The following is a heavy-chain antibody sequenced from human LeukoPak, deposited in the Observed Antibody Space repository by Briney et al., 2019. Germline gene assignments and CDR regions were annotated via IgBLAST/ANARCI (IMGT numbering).Heavy chain of an antibody. J-gene: IGHJ4*02. CDR3: ARDFRFHDDY. CDR2: IKQDGSEK. V-gene: IGHV3-7*01. CDR1: GFALSTYW. Sequence: GGSLRLSCVASGFALSTYWVTWVRQAPGKGLEWVGNIKQDGSEKYFMDSVKGRFTISRDNAKNSVYLQMNSLRVEDTAVYYCARDFRFHDDYWGQGTLVTVSS.